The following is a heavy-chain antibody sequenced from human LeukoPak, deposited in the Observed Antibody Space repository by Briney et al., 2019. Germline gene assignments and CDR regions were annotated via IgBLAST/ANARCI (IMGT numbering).Heavy chain of an antibody. Sequence: GASVTVSCTASGYTFTRYYLHWVRQAPGQGLEWMGIINPSGGRTNNAQQFQGRVTMTRDTSTRTVYMQLSSLISEDTTVYYCARDLAIAAAPYGMDVWGQGTTVTVSS. D-gene: IGHD6-13*01. CDR2: INPSGGRT. V-gene: IGHV1-46*01. J-gene: IGHJ6*02. CDR3: ARDLAIAAAPYGMDV. CDR1: GYTFTRYY.